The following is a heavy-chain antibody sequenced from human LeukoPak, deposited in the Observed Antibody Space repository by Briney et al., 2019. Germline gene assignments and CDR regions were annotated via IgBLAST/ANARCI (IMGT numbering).Heavy chain of an antibody. V-gene: IGHV4-59*01. CDR2: IYYSGST. CDR1: GGSISSYY. CDR3: ARAVVPAAITYFDY. D-gene: IGHD2-2*01. J-gene: IGHJ4*02. Sequence: SETLSLTCTVSGGSISSYYWSWIRQPPGKGLEWIGYIYYSGSTNYNPSLKSRVTISVDTSKNQFSLKLSSVTAADTAVYYCARAVVPAAITYFDYWGQGTLVTVSS.